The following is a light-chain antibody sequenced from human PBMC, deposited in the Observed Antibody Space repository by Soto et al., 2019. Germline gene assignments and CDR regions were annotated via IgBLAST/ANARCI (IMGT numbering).Light chain of an antibody. J-gene: IGKJ3*01. CDR2: AAS. CDR3: QQSYSSPYT. Sequence: IQMTQSPSTLSASVGDRVTITCRASQSINRYINWYQRKPGKAPRVLISAASSLESGVPSRFSGSGAGTDFTLTITSLQPEDFATYFCQQSYSSPYTFGPGTKVDIK. V-gene: IGKV1-39*01. CDR1: QSINRY.